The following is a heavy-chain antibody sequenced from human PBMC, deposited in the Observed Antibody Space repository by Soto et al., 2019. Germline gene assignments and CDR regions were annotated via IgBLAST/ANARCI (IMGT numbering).Heavy chain of an antibody. Sequence: EVQLVESGGSLLQPGGSLRLSCAASGFTFSTYWMHWVRKAPGKGLVWVSRIKTDGSVTTYADSVKGRFTISRDNAKNTLYLQMNTLRAEDTAVYYCARDLGGSHDYWGRGTLVTVSS. CDR2: IKTDGSVT. V-gene: IGHV3-74*01. J-gene: IGHJ4*02. CDR1: GFTFSTYW. D-gene: IGHD3-16*01. CDR3: ARDLGGSHDY.